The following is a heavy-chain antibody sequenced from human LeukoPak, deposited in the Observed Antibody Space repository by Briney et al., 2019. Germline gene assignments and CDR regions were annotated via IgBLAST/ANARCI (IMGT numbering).Heavy chain of an antibody. CDR1: GFTFNTYS. V-gene: IGHV3-21*04. CDR2: ISSGSSYI. Sequence: PGGSLRLSCAASGFTFNTYSMNWVRQAPGKGLEWVSSISSGSSYIYYADSVKGRFTISRDNSKNTLYVQMNSLRAEDTAVYYCARNSNNYYYYYMDVWGKGTTVTISS. D-gene: IGHD4-23*01. CDR3: ARNSNNYYYYYMDV. J-gene: IGHJ6*03.